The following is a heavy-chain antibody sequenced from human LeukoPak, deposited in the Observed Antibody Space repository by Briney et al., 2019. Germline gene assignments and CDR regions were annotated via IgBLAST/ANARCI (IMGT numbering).Heavy chain of an antibody. CDR2: INAGNSKT. D-gene: IGHD2-2*01. Sequence: GASVTVSCKTSGYTFDIYAMNWGRQAPGQRHEWMGWINAGNSKTKYSQSFQGRVTITRDTSARTAYMELSSLRSEDTAVYYCARGVWSSHNKEYFLDYWGQGTPVTVSS. CDR1: GYTFDIYA. CDR3: ARGVWSSHNKEYFLDY. J-gene: IGHJ4*02. V-gene: IGHV1-3*01.